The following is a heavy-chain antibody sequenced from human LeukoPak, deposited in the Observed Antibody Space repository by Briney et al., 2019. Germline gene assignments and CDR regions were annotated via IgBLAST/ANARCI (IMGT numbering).Heavy chain of an antibody. CDR2: IYTSGST. Sequence: PSETLSLTCTVSGGSISSYYWTWIRQPAGKGLEWIGRIYTSGSTNYNPSLKSRVTISVDTSKNQFSLKLSSVTAADTAVYYCARLPHPYYDILTGYHQFDPWGQGTLVTVSS. CDR1: GGSISSYY. CDR3: ARLPHPYYDILTGYHQFDP. V-gene: IGHV4-4*07. D-gene: IGHD3-9*01. J-gene: IGHJ5*02.